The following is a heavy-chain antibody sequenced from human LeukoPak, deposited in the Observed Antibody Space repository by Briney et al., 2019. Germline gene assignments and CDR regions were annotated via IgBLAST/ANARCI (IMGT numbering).Heavy chain of an antibody. D-gene: IGHD4-23*01. Sequence: SSETLSLTCTVSGGSISSSSYYWGWIRQPPGKGLEWIGSIYYSGSTYYNPSLKSRATISVDTSKNQFSLKLSSVTAADTAVYYCARDQGVVTEYNWFDPWGQGTLVTVSS. CDR1: GGSISSSSYY. V-gene: IGHV4-39*07. J-gene: IGHJ5*02. CDR2: IYYSGST. CDR3: ARDQGVVTEYNWFDP.